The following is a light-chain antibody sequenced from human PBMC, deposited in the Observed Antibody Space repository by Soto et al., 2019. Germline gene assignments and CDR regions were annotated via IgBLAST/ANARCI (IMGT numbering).Light chain of an antibody. Sequence: SVLTQPPSASGTPGQRVTISCSGSSSNIGSNSVNWYQQLPGTAPKLLIYSYYQRPSGVPDRFSGSKSGTSASLAISGLQSEDEADYYCAAWDDSLNGVVFGGGTKLTVL. CDR1: SSNIGSNS. CDR3: AAWDDSLNGVV. J-gene: IGLJ2*01. CDR2: SYY. V-gene: IGLV1-44*01.